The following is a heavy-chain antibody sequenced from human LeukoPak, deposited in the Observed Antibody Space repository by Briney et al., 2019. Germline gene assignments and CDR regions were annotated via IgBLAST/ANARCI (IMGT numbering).Heavy chain of an antibody. V-gene: IGHV4-61*05. CDR3: ARRDYYDSSGYGY. D-gene: IGHD3-22*01. J-gene: IGHJ4*02. Sequence: SETLSLTCTVSGGSISSSSYYWSWIRQPPGKGLEWIGYIYYSGSTNYNPSLKSRVTISVDTSKNQFSLKLSSVTAADTAVYYCARRDYYDSSGYGYWGQGTLVTVSS. CDR2: IYYSGST. CDR1: GGSISSSSYY.